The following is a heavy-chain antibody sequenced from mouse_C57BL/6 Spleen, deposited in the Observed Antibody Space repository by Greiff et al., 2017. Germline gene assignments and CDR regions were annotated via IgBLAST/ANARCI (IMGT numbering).Heavy chain of an antibody. J-gene: IGHJ3*01. CDR1: GFSFNTYA. D-gene: IGHD1-1*01. CDR2: IRSKSNNYAT. Sequence: EVQGVESGGGLVQPKGSLKLSCAASGFSFNTYAMNWVRQAPGKGLEWVARIRSKSNNYATYYADSVKDRFTISRDDSESMLYLQMNNLKTEDTAMYYCVSALDYYGSSYGGQGTLVTVSA. CDR3: VSALDYYGSSY. V-gene: IGHV10-1*01.